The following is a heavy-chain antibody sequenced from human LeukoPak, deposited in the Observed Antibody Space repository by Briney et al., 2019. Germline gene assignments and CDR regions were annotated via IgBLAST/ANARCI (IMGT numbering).Heavy chain of an antibody. CDR3: TGGLYTVSPYDY. Sequence: GGSLRLSCAASGFTFSSYSMTWVRQTPGKGLEWVSGISDSGDSTYYADSVKGRFTISRDNAKNTLYLQMNSLGAEDTAMYYCTGGLYTVSPYDYWGQGTLVTVSS. V-gene: IGHV3-23*01. CDR1: GFTFSSYS. D-gene: IGHD4-11*01. J-gene: IGHJ4*02. CDR2: ISDSGDST.